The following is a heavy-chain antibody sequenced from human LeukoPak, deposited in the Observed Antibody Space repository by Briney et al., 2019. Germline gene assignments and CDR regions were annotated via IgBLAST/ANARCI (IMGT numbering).Heavy chain of an antibody. CDR3: AIRSRGSYGPDWVDY. CDR1: GGTFSSYA. D-gene: IGHD1-26*01. CDR2: IIPIFGTA. J-gene: IGHJ4*01. V-gene: IGHV1-69*05. Sequence: AVKVSCKASGGTFSSYAISWVRQAPGQGLEWMGGIIPIFGTANYAQKFQGRVTITTDESTSTAYMELSSLRSEDTAVYYCAIRSRGSYGPDWVDYWGHGTLVIVSS.